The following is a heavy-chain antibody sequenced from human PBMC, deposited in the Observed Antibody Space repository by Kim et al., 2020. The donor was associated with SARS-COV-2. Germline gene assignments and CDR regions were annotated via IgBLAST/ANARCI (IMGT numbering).Heavy chain of an antibody. J-gene: IGHJ4*02. Sequence: YYADSGKGRFTMSRDNAKNSLYLEMNSLRAEDTAIYYWASLDSAQVPGVFWGQGTLVTVSS. D-gene: IGHD3-10*01. CDR3: ASLDSAQVPGVF. V-gene: IGHV3-7*03.